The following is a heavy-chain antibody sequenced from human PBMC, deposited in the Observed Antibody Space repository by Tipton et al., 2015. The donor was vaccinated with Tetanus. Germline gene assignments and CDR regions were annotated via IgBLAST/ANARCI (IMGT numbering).Heavy chain of an antibody. D-gene: IGHD6-13*01. J-gene: IGHJ4*02. CDR2: VYYNGNT. Sequence: GLVKPSETLSLTCTVSGGSISGSYWNWIRQPPGKGLEWIGYVYYNGNTHYNPALKSRVTISVDTSKNQFSLKLSSVTAADTAIYFCAGVTAQRTELYFDHWGQGTLVTVSS. CDR1: GGSISGSY. CDR3: AGVTAQRTELYFDH. V-gene: IGHV4-59*01.